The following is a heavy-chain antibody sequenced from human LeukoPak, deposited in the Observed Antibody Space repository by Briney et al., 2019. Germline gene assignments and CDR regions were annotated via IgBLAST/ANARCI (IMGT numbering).Heavy chain of an antibody. CDR2: IYYSGST. CDR3: ARDATTVTTLDAFDI. Sequence: PSETLSLTCTVSGGSISSGDYYWSWIRQPPGKGLEWIGYIYYSGSTYYNPSLKSRVTISVDTSKNQFSLKLSSVTAADTAVYYCARDATTVTTLDAFDIWGQGTMVTVSS. V-gene: IGHV4-30-4*08. D-gene: IGHD4-17*01. CDR1: GGSISSGDYY. J-gene: IGHJ3*02.